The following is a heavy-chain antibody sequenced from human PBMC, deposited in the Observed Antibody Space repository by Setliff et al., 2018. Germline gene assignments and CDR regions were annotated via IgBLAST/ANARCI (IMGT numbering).Heavy chain of an antibody. D-gene: IGHD7-27*01. V-gene: IGHV4-61*02. CDR2: LHTSGST. J-gene: IGHJ4*02. CDR1: GGSISSGSYH. Sequence: SETLSLTCALSGGSISSGSYHWSWIRQPAGQGLEWVGRLHTSGSTNYNPSLKGRVTISVDTSRKQFSLRLTSVTAADTAVYYCAKSGPLDLTGDWAFDNWGQGTLVTVSS. CDR3: AKSGPLDLTGDWAFDN.